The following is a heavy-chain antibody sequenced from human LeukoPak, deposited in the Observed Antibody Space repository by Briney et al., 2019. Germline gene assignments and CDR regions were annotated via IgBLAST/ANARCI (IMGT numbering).Heavy chain of an antibody. J-gene: IGHJ4*02. CDR1: GFTFSDYY. V-gene: IGHV3-11*01. D-gene: IGHD3-3*01. Sequence: GGSLRLSCAASGFTFSDYYMSWIRQAPGKGLEWVSYISSSGSTIYYADSVKGRFTISRDNAKNSLYLQMNSLRAEDTAVHYCARVIDFWSGYLDYWGQGTLVTVSS. CDR3: ARVIDFWSGYLDY. CDR2: ISSSGSTI.